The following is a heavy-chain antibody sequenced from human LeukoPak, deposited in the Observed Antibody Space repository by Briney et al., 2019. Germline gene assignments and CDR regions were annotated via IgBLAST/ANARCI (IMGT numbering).Heavy chain of an antibody. CDR3: ARGGVESDRRDYSSFDY. Sequence: GGSLRLSCAASGFTVSSNYMSWVRQAPGKGLEWVSVIYTGGGTYYADAVKGRFTISRDNSKNTLYLQMNSLRAADTAVYYCARGGVESDRRDYSSFDYWGQGTLVTVSS. J-gene: IGHJ4*02. D-gene: IGHD3-22*01. V-gene: IGHV3-53*01. CDR2: IYTGGGT. CDR1: GFTVSSNY.